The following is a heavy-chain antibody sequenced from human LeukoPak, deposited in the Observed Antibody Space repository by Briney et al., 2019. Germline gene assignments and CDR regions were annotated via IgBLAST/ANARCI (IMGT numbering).Heavy chain of an antibody. V-gene: IGHV4-39*01. CDR1: GGSISSSSYY. J-gene: IGHJ4*02. Sequence: SETLSLTCTVSGGSISSSSYYWGWIRQPPGKGLEWIGSIYYSGSTYYNPSLKSRVTISVDTSKNQFSLRLSSVTAADTAVYYCARGQKRYYGSGSPGVLAFDYWGQGTLVTVSS. CDR3: ARGQKRYYGSGSPGVLAFDY. D-gene: IGHD3-10*01. CDR2: IYYSGST.